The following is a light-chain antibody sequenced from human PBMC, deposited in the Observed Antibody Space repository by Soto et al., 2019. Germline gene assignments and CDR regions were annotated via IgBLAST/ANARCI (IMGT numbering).Light chain of an antibody. J-gene: IGKJ1*01. Sequence: IQMTQSPSTLSASVVDRVTITCRASQSISSWLAWYQQKPGKAPKLLIYDASSLESGVPSRFSGSGSGTDFTLTISRLEPEDFAVYYCQQYGSSGTFGQGTKVDIK. CDR2: DAS. CDR1: QSISSW. V-gene: IGKV1-5*01. CDR3: QQYGSSGT.